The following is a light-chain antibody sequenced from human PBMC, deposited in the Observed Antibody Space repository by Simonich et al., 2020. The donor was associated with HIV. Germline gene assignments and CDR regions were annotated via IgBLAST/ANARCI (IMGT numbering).Light chain of an antibody. Sequence: DIQMTQSPSSLSASLGDRVTITCRASQSVSTWVAWYQPKPGKAPKLLIYAASSLQSGVPSRFSGSGSETDFTLTISSLQPEDFATYYCQQANSFPLTFGGGTKVEIK. CDR2: AAS. V-gene: IGKV1-12*01. CDR1: QSVSTW. J-gene: IGKJ4*01. CDR3: QQANSFPLT.